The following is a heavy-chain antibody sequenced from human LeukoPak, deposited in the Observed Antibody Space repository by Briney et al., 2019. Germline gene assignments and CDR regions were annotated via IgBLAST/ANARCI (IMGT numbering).Heavy chain of an antibody. V-gene: IGHV1-18*01. CDR1: GYTFTSYA. J-gene: IGHJ4*02. CDR2: IRAHNGDT. Sequence: ASVKVSCKASGYTFTSYAISWVRQAPGQGLEWMGWIRAHNGDTNHAQQLQGRVTMTTDTSTRTAYMELRSLRSEDTAVYYCARGEFICTINTCYASALDSWSQGTLVTVSS. CDR3: ARGEFICTINTCYASALDS. D-gene: IGHD2-2*01.